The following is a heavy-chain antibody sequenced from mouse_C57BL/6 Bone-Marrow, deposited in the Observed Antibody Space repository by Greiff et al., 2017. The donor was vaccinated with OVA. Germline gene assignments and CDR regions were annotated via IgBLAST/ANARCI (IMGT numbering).Heavy chain of an antibody. D-gene: IGHD1-1*01. CDR2: IYPRSGNT. J-gene: IGHJ1*03. CDR3: AREDYGSRDDWYFDV. Sequence: VQLQQSGAELARPGASVKLSCKASGYTFTSYGISWVKQRTGQGLEWIGEIYPRSGNTYYNEKFKGKATLTADQSSSTAYMELRSLTSEDSAVYFCAREDYGSRDDWYFDVWGTGTTVTVSS. CDR1: GYTFTSYG. V-gene: IGHV1-81*01.